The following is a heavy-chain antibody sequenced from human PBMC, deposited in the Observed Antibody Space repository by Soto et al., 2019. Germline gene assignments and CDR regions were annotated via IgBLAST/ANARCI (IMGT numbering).Heavy chain of an antibody. Sequence: QVQLQESGPGLVKPSETLSLTCIVSGGSVSSNTYYWSWIRQPPGKGLGYIGYIYYSGSTNYNPSLKSRATISVDTSKNQFSLKLSSVTAADTAVYYCARARITMIRGVMEFFDYWGQGILVTVSS. CDR3: ARARITMIRGVMEFFDY. CDR2: IYYSGST. D-gene: IGHD3-10*01. V-gene: IGHV4-61*01. CDR1: GGSVSSNTYY. J-gene: IGHJ4*02.